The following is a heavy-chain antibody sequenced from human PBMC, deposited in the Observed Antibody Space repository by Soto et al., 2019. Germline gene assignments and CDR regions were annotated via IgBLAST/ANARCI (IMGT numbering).Heavy chain of an antibody. D-gene: IGHD6-19*01. CDR1: GGSISSYY. J-gene: IGHJ5*02. CDR2: IYYSGST. Sequence: SETLSLTCTVSGGSISSYYWSWIRQPPGKGLEWIGYIYYSGSTNYNPSLKSRVTISVDTSKNQFSLKLSSVTAADTAVYYCARGVLRSSGRYFWDTWLDPCGQGTLVTVYS. V-gene: IGHV4-59*01. CDR3: ARGVLRSSGRYFWDTWLDP.